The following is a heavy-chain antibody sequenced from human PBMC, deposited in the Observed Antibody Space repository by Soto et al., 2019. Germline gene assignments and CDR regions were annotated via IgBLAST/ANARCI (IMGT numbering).Heavy chain of an antibody. J-gene: IGHJ4*02. CDR1: GFNFKKFA. Sequence: EVQLLESGGGVVQPGGSLRLSCGASGFNFKKFAMAWVRQAPGEGLEWVSGISCCGGSTSYADSVKGRFSIARDDSKNTLSLQMNSLRVEHPAPSYCSKADGEQWLVPHLDNWGQGTPVTVS. CDR3: SKADGEQWLVPHLDN. V-gene: IGHV3-23*01. D-gene: IGHD6-19*01. CDR2: ISCCGGST.